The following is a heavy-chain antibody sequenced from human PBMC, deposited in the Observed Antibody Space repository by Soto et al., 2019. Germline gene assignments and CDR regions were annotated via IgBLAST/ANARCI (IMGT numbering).Heavy chain of an antibody. D-gene: IGHD6-19*01. CDR2: IVVGSGHP. V-gene: IGHV1-58*01. CDR3: AADVIAVAGDFDY. Sequence: GAALRVSCKASGFTFSNSAVQWVRQPRGQRLEWMGWIVVGSGHPNLAQKFQDRVTLTRDMSTGTAYMELSSLRSEDTAVYYCAADVIAVAGDFDYWGQGTQVTVSS. CDR1: GFTFSNSA. J-gene: IGHJ4*02.